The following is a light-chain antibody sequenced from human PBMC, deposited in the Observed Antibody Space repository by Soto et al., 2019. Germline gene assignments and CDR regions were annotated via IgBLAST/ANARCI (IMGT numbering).Light chain of an antibody. V-gene: IGKV3-11*01. CDR3: QQRSDWPLT. Sequence: EIVLTQSPATLSLSPGERATLSCRASQSVSRYLAWLQQRPGQAPRLLIYDASNRATGIPARFSGSGSGTDFTLTISSLEPEDFAVYYCQQRSDWPLTFGGGTKVEI. CDR2: DAS. J-gene: IGKJ4*01. CDR1: QSVSRY.